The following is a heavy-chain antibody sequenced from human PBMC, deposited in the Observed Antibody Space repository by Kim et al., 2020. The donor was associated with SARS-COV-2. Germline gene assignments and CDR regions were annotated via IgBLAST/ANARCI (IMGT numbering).Heavy chain of an antibody. V-gene: IGHV1-3*01. CDR1: GYTFTSYA. CDR3: ARSHPSYSGSYYMRSDAAFDI. D-gene: IGHD1-26*01. CDR2: INAGNGNT. J-gene: IGHJ3*02. Sequence: ASVKVSCKASGYTFTSYAMHWVRQAPGQRLEWMGWINAGNGNTKYSQKFQGRVTITRDTSASTAYMELSSLRSEDTAVYYCARSHPSYSGSYYMRSDAAFDIWGQGTMVTVSS.